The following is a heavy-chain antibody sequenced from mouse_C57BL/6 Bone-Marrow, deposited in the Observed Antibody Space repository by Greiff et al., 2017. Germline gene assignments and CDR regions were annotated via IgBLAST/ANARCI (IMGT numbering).Heavy chain of an antibody. J-gene: IGHJ2*01. V-gene: IGHV1-81*01. CDR3: ARHAYYFDY. Sequence: QVQLQQSGAELARPGASVKLSCKASGYTFTSYGISWVKQRTGQGLEWIGEIYPRSGNTYYNEKFKGKATLTVDQSSSTAYMQLNSLTSEDSAVYYCARHAYYFDYWGQGTALTVSS. CDR2: IYPRSGNT. CDR1: GYTFTSYG.